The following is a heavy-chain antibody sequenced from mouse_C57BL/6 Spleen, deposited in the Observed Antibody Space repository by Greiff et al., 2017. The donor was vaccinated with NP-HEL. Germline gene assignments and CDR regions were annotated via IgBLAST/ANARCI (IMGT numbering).Heavy chain of an antibody. J-gene: IGHJ2*01. V-gene: IGHV5-17*01. CDR1: GFTFSDYG. CDR3: ARGYYYGSSFDY. D-gene: IGHD1-1*01. Sequence: EVMLVESGGGLVKPGGSLKLSCAASGFTFSDYGMHWVRQAPEKGLEWVAYISSGSSTIYYADTVKGRFTISRDNAKNTLFLQMTSLRSEDTAMYYCARGYYYGSSFDYWGQGTTLTVSS. CDR2: ISSGSSTI.